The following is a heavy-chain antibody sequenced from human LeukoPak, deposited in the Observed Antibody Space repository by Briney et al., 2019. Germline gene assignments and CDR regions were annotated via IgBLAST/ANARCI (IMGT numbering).Heavy chain of an antibody. D-gene: IGHD4-11*01. CDR1: GFIFNDYV. V-gene: IGHV3-74*01. Sequence: GGSLRLSCAASGFIFNDYVMHWVRHAPGRGLVWVARIHTDGSDTHYADSVKGRFRISRDNAKNTLFLQMNSLRAEDTAVYYCARDLRGAPYRNFDYWGQGALVTVSS. J-gene: IGHJ4*02. CDR2: IHTDGSDT. CDR3: ARDLRGAPYRNFDY.